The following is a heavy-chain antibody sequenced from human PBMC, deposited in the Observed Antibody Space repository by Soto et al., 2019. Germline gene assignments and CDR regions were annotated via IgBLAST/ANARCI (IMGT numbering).Heavy chain of an antibody. CDR1: GFTFSSYG. CDR3: AKNLSGSQRGTRYDAAFGLDY. CDR2: ISYDGSNK. V-gene: IGHV3-30*18. J-gene: IGHJ4*01. Sequence: PVGSLRLSCAASGFTFSSYGMHWVRQAPGRGLEWVAVISYDGSNKYYADSVKGRFTISRDNSKNTLYLQMNSLRAEDTAVYYCAKNLSGSQRGTRYDAAFGLDYGGHGTRVTVSS. D-gene: IGHD3-16*02.